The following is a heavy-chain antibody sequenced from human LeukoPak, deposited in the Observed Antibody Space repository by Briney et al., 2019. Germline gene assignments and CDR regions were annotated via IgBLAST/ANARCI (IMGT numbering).Heavy chain of an antibody. V-gene: IGHV3-21*01. CDR2: IGSDSSYI. D-gene: IGHD3-16*01. CDR1: GFTFSTYN. CDR3: ARDGGKLYQTSWFDP. Sequence: PGGSLRLSCAASGFTFSTYNMNWVRQAPGKGLEWVSCIGSDSSYIYYADSVKGRFTISRDNAKNSLYLQMNSLTAEDTAVYYCARDGGKLYQTSWFDPWGQGTLVTVSS. J-gene: IGHJ5*02.